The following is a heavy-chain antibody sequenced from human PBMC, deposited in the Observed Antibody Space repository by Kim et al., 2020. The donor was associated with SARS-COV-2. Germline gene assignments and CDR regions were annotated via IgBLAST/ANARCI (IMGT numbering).Heavy chain of an antibody. CDR3: TTKGGEWGMDV. J-gene: IGHJ6*02. Sequence: TDYAAPVKGRFTISRDDSKNTLYLQMNSLKTEDTAVYYCTTKGGEWGMDVWGQGTTVTVSS. D-gene: IGHD3-10*01. V-gene: IGHV3-15*01. CDR2: T.